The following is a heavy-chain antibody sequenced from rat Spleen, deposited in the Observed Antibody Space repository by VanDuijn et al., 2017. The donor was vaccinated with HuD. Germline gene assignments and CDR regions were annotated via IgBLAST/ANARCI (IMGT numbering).Heavy chain of an antibody. CDR2: ISPSGGGT. V-gene: IGHV5S13*01. CDR3: ARHNSGYGVMDA. Sequence: EVQLVESGGGLVQPGGSLQVSCAASGFIFNNYDMAWVRQTPTKGLEWVASISPSGGGTYSRDSVKGRFTVSRDNTKSTQFLQMDSLRSEDTATYYCARHNSGYGVMDAWGQGASVTVSS. D-gene: IGHD4-3*01. J-gene: IGHJ4*01. CDR1: GFIFNNYD.